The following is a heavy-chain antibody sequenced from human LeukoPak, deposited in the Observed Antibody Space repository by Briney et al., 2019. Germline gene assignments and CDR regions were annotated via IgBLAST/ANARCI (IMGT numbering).Heavy chain of an antibody. CDR2: INPSGGST. Sequence: ASVKVSCKASGYTFTSYYMHWVRQAPGQGLEWMGIINPSGGSTSYAQKFQGRVTMTRDTSTSTVYMELSSLRSEDTAVYYRARDGQQQLDGRWFDPWGQGTLVTVSS. CDR1: GYTFTSYY. J-gene: IGHJ5*02. D-gene: IGHD6-13*01. CDR3: ARDGQQQLDGRWFDP. V-gene: IGHV1-46*01.